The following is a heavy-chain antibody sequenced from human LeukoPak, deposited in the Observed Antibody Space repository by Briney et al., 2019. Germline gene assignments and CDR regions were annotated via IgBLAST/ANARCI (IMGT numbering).Heavy chain of an antibody. CDR2: IRYDGSNK. Sequence: GGSLRLSCAASGLTFSSYGMHCVRHAPGKGLEGVAFIRYDGSNKYYADSVKGRFTISRDNSKNTLYLQMNSLRAEDTAVYYCAKDGYDSGDFDYWGQGTLVTVSS. CDR1: GLTFSSYG. D-gene: IGHD3-22*01. CDR3: AKDGYDSGDFDY. V-gene: IGHV3-30*02. J-gene: IGHJ4*02.